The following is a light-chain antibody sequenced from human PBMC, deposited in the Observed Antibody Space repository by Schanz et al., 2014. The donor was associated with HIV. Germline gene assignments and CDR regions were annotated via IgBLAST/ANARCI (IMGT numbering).Light chain of an antibody. Sequence: QSALTQPASVSGAPGQSITISCTGTSSDVGGYNYLSWHQQHPGKAPKLIIYEVSKRPSGVSDRFSGSKSGNTASLTVSGLQADDEADYYCSSYTTNRTMAFGGGTKLTVL. CDR3: SSYTTNRTMA. V-gene: IGLV2-14*01. CDR1: SSDVGGYNY. J-gene: IGLJ2*01. CDR2: EVS.